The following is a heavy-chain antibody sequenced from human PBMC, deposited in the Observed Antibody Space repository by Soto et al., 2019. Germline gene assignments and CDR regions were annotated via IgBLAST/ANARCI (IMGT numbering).Heavy chain of an antibody. CDR1: GFTFSSYA. CDR2: IIGSGGST. D-gene: IGHD1-26*01. CDR3: AKHDWNSGSYPGAFDS. V-gene: IGHV3-23*01. J-gene: IGHJ4*02. Sequence: PGGSLSLSCAASGFTFSSYAMIWVRQAPGKGLKWVSAIIGSGGSTNYADSVKGRFTISRDNSKNTLYLQMNSLGAEDTAVYYCAKHDWNSGSYPGAFDSWGQGTLVTVSS.